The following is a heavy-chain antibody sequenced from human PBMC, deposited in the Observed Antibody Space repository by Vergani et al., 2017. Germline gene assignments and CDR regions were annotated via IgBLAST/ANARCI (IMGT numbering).Heavy chain of an antibody. Sequence: EVQLVESGGGLVKPGGSLRLSCAASGFTFSSYSMNWVRQAPGKGLEWVSSISSSSSYKYYADSVKGRFTISRDNAKNSLYLQMNSLRAEDTAVYYCARDTGPRKGQLVRIAAFDIWGQGTMVTVSS. CDR1: GFTFSSYS. CDR2: ISSSSSYK. V-gene: IGHV3-21*01. J-gene: IGHJ3*02. CDR3: ARDTGPRKGQLVRIAAFDI. D-gene: IGHD6-6*01.